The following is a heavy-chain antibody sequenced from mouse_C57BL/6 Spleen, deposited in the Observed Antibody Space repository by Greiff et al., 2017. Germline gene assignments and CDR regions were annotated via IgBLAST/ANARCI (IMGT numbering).Heavy chain of an antibody. Sequence: EVKLMESGPGMVKPSQSLSLTCTVTGYSITSGYDWHWIRHFPGNKLEWMGYISYSGSTNYNPSIKSRISITHDTSKNHFFLKLNSVTTEDTATYYCAREGDYYAMDDWGQGTSVTVSS. CDR2: ISYSGST. CDR3: AREGDYYAMDD. J-gene: IGHJ4*01. V-gene: IGHV3-1*01. CDR1: GYSITSGYD.